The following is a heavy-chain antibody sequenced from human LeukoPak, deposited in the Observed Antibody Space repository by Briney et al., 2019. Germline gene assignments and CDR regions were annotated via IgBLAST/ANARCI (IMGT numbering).Heavy chain of an antibody. CDR3: ARNWFDP. CDR1: GFTVSSDY. CDR2: IYSGGST. Sequence: GGSLRLSGAASGFTVSSDYMSWVRQAPGKGLEWVSVIYSGGSTYYADSVKGRFTISRDKSKNTVYLQMNSLRFEDTAMYYCARNWFDPWGQRTLVTVSS. V-gene: IGHV3-53*05. J-gene: IGHJ5*02.